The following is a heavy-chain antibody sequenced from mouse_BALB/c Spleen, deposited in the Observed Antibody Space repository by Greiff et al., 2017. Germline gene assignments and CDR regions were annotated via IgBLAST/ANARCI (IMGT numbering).Heavy chain of an antibody. CDR2: INSNGGST. J-gene: IGHJ3*01. D-gene: IGHD3-3*01. V-gene: IGHV5-6-2*01. CDR3: ARHGDWPWFAY. CDR1: GFTFSSYY. Sequence: EVKLMESGGGLVKLGGSLKLSCAASGFTFSSYYMSWVRQTPEKRLELVAAINSNGGSTYYPDTVKGRFTISRDNAKNTLYLQMSSLKSEDTALYYCARHGDWPWFAYWGQGTLVTVSA.